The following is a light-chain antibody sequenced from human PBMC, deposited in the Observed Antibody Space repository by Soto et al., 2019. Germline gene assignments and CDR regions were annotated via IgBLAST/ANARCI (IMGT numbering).Light chain of an antibody. Sequence: DIVMNQSPDSLAVSLGERATINCKSSQSVLYSSNNKNYLAWYQQRPGQPPKLLIYWASTRESGVPDRFSGSGSGTDFTLTITSLQAEDVAVYYCQQYESTPPTFGRGTKLEIK. CDR1: QSVLYSSNNKNY. J-gene: IGKJ2*01. CDR3: QQYESTPPT. V-gene: IGKV4-1*01. CDR2: WAS.